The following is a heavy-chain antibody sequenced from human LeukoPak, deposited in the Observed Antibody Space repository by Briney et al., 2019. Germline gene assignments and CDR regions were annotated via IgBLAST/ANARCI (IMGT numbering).Heavy chain of an antibody. J-gene: IGHJ4*02. CDR1: GFTFKNYA. Sequence: GGSLRLSCAASGFTFKNYAMSWVRQAPGKGLEWVSAISGSGGSTYYADSVKGRFTISRDNSKNTLYLQMNSLRAEDTAVYYCAKDATYYDILTGLYYFDYWGQGTLVTVSS. CDR2: ISGSGGST. CDR3: AKDATYYDILTGLYYFDY. D-gene: IGHD3-9*01. V-gene: IGHV3-23*01.